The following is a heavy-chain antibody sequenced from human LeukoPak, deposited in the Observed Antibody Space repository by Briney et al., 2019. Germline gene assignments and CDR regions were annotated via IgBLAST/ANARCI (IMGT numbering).Heavy chain of an antibody. D-gene: IGHD6-19*01. CDR1: GDSISSSGYY. CDR3: ARGAAVAGTKMDV. V-gene: IGHV4-30-2*01. CDR2: IYHTGRT. J-gene: IGHJ6*02. Sequence: SQTLSLTCTVSGDSISSSGYYPTRIRQTPGRGLEWIASIYHTGRTLSNPSLKSRVTMSLDKSMNQFSLNLASVTAADTAMYYCARGAAVAGTKMDVWGQGTTVTVSS.